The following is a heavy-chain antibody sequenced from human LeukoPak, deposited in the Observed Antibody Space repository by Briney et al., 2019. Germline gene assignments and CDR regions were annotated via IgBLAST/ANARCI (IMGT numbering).Heavy chain of an antibody. V-gene: IGHV3-74*01. Sequence: GGSLRLSCAASGFTFSSYWMHWVRQAPGKGLVWVSRINSDGSSTSYADSVKGRFTISRDNAKNTLYLQMNSLRAEDTAVYYCAIGGVECSGGSCRNRVYYPFDYWGQGTLVTVSS. J-gene: IGHJ4*02. CDR3: AIGGVECSGGSCRNRVYYPFDY. D-gene: IGHD2-15*01. CDR2: INSDGSST. CDR1: GFTFSSYW.